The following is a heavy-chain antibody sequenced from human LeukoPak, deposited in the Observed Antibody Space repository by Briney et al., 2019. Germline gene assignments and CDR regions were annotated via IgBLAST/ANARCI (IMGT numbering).Heavy chain of an antibody. CDR1: GGSISSGSYY. CDR2: IYTSGST. D-gene: IGHD3-16*01. V-gene: IGHV4-61*02. J-gene: IGHJ3*02. Sequence: PSQTLSLTCTVSGGSISSGSYYWSWIRQPAGKGLEWIGRIYTSGSTNYNPSLKSRVTISVDTSKNQFSLKLSSVTAADTAVYYCATTWGDAFDIWGQGTMVTVSS. CDR3: ATTWGDAFDI.